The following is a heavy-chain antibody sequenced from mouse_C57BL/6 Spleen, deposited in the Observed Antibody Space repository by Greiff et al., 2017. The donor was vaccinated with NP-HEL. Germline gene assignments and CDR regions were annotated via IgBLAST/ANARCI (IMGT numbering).Heavy chain of an antibody. V-gene: IGHV1-22*01. J-gene: IGHJ2*01. CDR2: INPNNGGT. CDR3: AREGNYPFDY. D-gene: IGHD2-1*01. Sequence: EVQLQQSGPELVKPGASVKMSCKASGYTFTDYNMHWVKQSHGKSLEWIGYINPNNGGTSYNQKFKGKATLTVNKSSSTAYMELRSLTSEDAAVYYCAREGNYPFDYWGQGTTLTVSS. CDR1: GYTFTDYN.